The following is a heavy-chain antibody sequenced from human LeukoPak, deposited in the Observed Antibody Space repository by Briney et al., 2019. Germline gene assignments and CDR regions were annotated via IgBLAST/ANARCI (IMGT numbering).Heavy chain of an antibody. V-gene: IGHV4-34*01. D-gene: IGHD5-12*01. CDR2: INHSGST. J-gene: IGHJ4*02. Sequence: SETLSLTCAVYGGSFSGYYWSWIRQPPGKGLEWIGEINHSGSTNYNPSLKSRVTISVDTSKNQLSLKLSSVTAADTAVYYCARGRYSGDFDYWGQGTLVTVSS. CDR3: ARGRYSGDFDY. CDR1: GGSFSGYY.